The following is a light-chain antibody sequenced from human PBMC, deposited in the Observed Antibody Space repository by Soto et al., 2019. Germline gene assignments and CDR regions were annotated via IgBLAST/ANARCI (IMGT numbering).Light chain of an antibody. V-gene: IGKV1-5*03. CDR3: QQYNSYPFT. J-gene: IGKJ4*01. CDR2: QAS. CDR1: QFTSSY. Sequence: DIQMTQSPSTLSASVGDRVTITCRASQFTSSYLAWYQQKPGKGPKLLIYQASSLESGVPSRFSGSGSGTEFPLTISSLQPDDFATYYCQQYNSYPFTFGGGTKVEIK.